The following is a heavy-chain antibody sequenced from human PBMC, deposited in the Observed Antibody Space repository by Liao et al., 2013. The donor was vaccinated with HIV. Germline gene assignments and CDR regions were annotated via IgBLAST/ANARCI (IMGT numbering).Heavy chain of an antibody. Sequence: QVQLQESGPGLVKPSETLSLTCTVSGGSISSYYWSWIRQPPGKGLEWIGYISTSGSTNYNPSLKSRVTISVDTSKNQFSLKLSSLTAADTAIYYCARAGGYYDFWSGSRTHGTFHIWGQGTMVSVSS. CDR1: GGSISSYY. CDR3: ARAGGYYDFWSGSRTHGTFHI. V-gene: IGHV4-4*08. D-gene: IGHD3-3*01. CDR2: ISTSGST. J-gene: IGHJ3*02.